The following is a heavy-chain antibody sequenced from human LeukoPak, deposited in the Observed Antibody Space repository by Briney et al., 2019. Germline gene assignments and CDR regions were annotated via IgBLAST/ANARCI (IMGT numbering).Heavy chain of an antibody. D-gene: IGHD6-13*01. Sequence: SETLPLTCTVSGDSVTSSNFSWGWVRQSPGKGLEWIGCIFHSGTTYYTPSLKSRVTISVDTSKNQISLRLTSVTASDTAVYYCRSSGTSWYADYWGQGNLVIVSS. V-gene: IGHV4-39*01. J-gene: IGHJ4*02. CDR1: GDSVTSSNFS. CDR3: RSSGTSWYADY. CDR2: IFHSGTT.